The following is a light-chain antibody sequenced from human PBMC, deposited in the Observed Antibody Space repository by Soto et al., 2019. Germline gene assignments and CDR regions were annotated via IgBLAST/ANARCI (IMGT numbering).Light chain of an antibody. Sequence: QSVLTQLPSVSGAPGQRVTISCTGSRSNIGAGYDVHWYQQLPGTAPKLLIYGNSNRPSGVPDRFSGSKSGTSASLAITGLQAEDEADYYCQSYDSSLSGYVVFGGGTKLTVL. CDR1: RSNIGAGYD. J-gene: IGLJ2*01. CDR3: QSYDSSLSGYVV. V-gene: IGLV1-40*01. CDR2: GNS.